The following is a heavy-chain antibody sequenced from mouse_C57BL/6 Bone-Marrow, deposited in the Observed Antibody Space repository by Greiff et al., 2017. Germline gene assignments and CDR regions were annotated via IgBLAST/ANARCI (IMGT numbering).Heavy chain of an antibody. CDR3: ARSPYYYGSSGEFDY. Sequence: QVQLQQPGAELVRPGTSVKLSCKASGYTFTSYWMHWVKQRPGQGLEWIGVIDPSDSYTNYNQKFKGKATLTVDTSSSTAYMQLSSLTSEDSAVYYCARSPYYYGSSGEFDYWGQGTTLTVSS. J-gene: IGHJ2*01. CDR1: GYTFTSYW. CDR2: IDPSDSYT. D-gene: IGHD1-1*01. V-gene: IGHV1-59*01.